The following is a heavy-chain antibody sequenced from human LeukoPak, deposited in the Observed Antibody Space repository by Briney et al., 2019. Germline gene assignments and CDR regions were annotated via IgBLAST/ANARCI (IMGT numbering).Heavy chain of an antibody. CDR2: IIPIFGTA. Sequence: SVKVSCKASGGTFSSYSISWVRQAPGQGLEWMGGIIPIFGTANYAEKFQGRVTINADKSTSTAYMELSSLRSEDTAVYYCASSLYYYYDSSGYYCGGYWGQGTLVTVSS. CDR1: GGTFSSYS. J-gene: IGHJ4*02. CDR3: ASSLYYYYDSSGYYCGGY. D-gene: IGHD3-22*01. V-gene: IGHV1-69*06.